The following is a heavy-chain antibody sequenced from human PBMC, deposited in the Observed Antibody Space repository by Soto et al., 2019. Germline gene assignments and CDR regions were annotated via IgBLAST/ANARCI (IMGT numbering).Heavy chain of an antibody. CDR1: GGSINSGGFS. CDR3: ARGSSSYYDYGMDV. Sequence: SETLSLTCAVSGGSINSGGFSWSWIRQPPGKGLEWIGYIYQSGSTYYNPSLKSRVTLSVDTSNNRFSLKMDSVTAADTAVYFCARGSSSYYDYGMDVWGQGTTVTVSS. CDR2: IYQSGST. D-gene: IGHD6-6*01. J-gene: IGHJ6*02. V-gene: IGHV4-30-2*01.